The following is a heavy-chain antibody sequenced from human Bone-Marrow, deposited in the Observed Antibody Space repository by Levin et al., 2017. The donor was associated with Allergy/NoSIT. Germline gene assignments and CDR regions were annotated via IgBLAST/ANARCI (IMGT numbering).Heavy chain of an antibody. CDR2: ISNSGST. CDR3: ARDRRSGVREGWFDP. CDR1: GGSIGNNF. D-gene: IGHD3-10*01. Sequence: AGGSLRLSCTVSGGSIGNNFWSWIRQPPGKGLEWIGYISNSGSTNYNPSLKSRVTMSVDTSKNHFSLKLSSVTAADTAVYYCARDRRSGVREGWFDPWGQGTLVTVSS. V-gene: IGHV4-59*01. J-gene: IGHJ5*02.